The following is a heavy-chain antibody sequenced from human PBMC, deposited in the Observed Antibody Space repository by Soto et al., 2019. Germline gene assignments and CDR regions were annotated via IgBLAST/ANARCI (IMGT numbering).Heavy chain of an antibody. D-gene: IGHD1-1*01. J-gene: IGHJ6*02. CDR3: AKQQGPGTPYYYAMDV. Sequence: GSLRLSCAASGFTFSSYAMTWVRQAPGKGLEWVSTLSGSGGSTYYAASVKGRFTISRDNSKGTLYLEMNSLRGEDTAVYFCAKQQGPGTPYYYAMDVWGQGTAVTVSS. V-gene: IGHV3-23*01. CDR2: LSGSGGST. CDR1: GFTFSSYA.